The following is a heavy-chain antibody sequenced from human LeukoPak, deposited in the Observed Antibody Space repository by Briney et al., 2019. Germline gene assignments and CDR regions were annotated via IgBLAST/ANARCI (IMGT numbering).Heavy chain of an antibody. CDR1: GYTFTNYG. D-gene: IGHD5-12*01. Sequence: ASVKVSCKASGYTFTNYGVTWVRQAPGQRLEWMGWISGYNGNTNYAQKLQGRVTMTTDTSTSTAYMEVRSLRSDDTAVYYCAREGATYFDYWGQGTLVTVSS. CDR3: AREGATYFDY. CDR2: ISGYNGNT. J-gene: IGHJ4*02. V-gene: IGHV1-18*01.